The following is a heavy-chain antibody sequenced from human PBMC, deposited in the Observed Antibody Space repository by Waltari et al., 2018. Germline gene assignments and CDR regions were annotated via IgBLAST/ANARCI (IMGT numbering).Heavy chain of an antibody. CDR3: ARIAALFLLDY. V-gene: IGHV3-48*04. J-gene: IGHJ4*02. CDR2: ISPTSTTI. Sequence: EVQLVESGGGLIQPGGSLRLSWAASGFTFGTYSMNWVRQAPGQGLEWVSYISPTSTTIYYADSVKGRFTISRDNAKNTLYLQMNSLRAEDTAVYYCARIAALFLLDYWGQGTLVTVSS. CDR1: GFTFGTYS. D-gene: IGHD6-6*01.